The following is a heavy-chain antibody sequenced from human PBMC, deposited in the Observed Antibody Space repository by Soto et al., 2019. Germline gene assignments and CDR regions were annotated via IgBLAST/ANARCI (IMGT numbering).Heavy chain of an antibody. V-gene: IGHV4-30-4*01. CDR1: GGSISSGDYY. CDR2: IYYSGST. Sequence: PSETLSLTCTVSGGSISSGDYYWSWIRQPPGKGLEWIGYIYYSGSTYYNPSLKSRVTISVDKSKNQFSLKLSSVTAADTAVYYCARVSGSYYYAMDVWGQGTTVTVSS. D-gene: IGHD1-26*01. CDR3: ARVSGSYYYAMDV. J-gene: IGHJ6*02.